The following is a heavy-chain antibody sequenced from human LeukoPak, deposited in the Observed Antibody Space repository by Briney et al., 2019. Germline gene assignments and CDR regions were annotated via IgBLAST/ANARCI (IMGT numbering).Heavy chain of an antibody. D-gene: IGHD3-10*01. CDR2: IIPIFGTA. V-gene: IGHV1-69*13. CDR3: ARDLYYGSGSYGEGDYFDY. J-gene: IGHJ4*02. CDR1: GGTISSYA. Sequence: SVKVSCKASGGTISSYAISWVRQAPGQGLEWMGGIIPIFGTANYAQKFQGRVTITADESTSTAYMELSSLRSEDTAVYYCARDLYYGSGSYGEGDYFDYWGQGTLVTVSS.